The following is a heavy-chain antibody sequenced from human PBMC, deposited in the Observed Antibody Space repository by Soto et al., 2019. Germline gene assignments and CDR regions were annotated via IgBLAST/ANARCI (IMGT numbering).Heavy chain of an antibody. CDR1: GLSFPNYA. CDR2: IGGSGAYT. J-gene: IGHJ6*03. Sequence: LLESGGGLVQPGGSLRLSCVASGLSFPNYAMNWVRQAPGKGLEWVSGIGGSGAYTYYADSVKGRFTISRDNSKKTVYLQMHSQRGEDTAVHYSAKASSSSQFLNYSFYHMDVWGKRTTVSVSS. CDR3: AKASSSSQFLNYSFYHMDV. V-gene: IGHV3-23*01. D-gene: IGHD2-2*01.